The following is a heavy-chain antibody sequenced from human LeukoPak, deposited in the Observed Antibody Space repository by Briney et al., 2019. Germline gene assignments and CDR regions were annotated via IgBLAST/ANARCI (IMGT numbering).Heavy chain of an antibody. V-gene: IGHV3-7*01. D-gene: IGHD6-19*01. CDR1: GFSFSNYW. J-gene: IGHJ3*02. Sequence: GGSLRLSCAASGFSFSNYWMSWVRQVPGKGLEWVANIKQDVSEMYYVDSVKGRFTISRDNAKNSLYLQMNSLRAEDTAVYYCATIAVADHDAFDIWGQGTMVTVSS. CDR3: ATIAVADHDAFDI. CDR2: IKQDVSEM.